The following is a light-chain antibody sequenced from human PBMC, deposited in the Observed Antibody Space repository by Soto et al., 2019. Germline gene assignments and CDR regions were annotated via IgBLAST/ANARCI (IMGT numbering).Light chain of an antibody. CDR3: QQSFRFPLT. CDR2: WAS. Sequence: DIVMTQSPEFLAVSLGVRATINCKSSQSVLYSSNNKNYLGWYQQRPGQPPKLLIYWASTRESGVTDRFSASGSGTDFTLTISSLKAEDVAVYFCQQSFRFPLTFGGGTRVEIK. V-gene: IGKV4-1*01. CDR1: QSVLYSSNNKNY. J-gene: IGKJ4*01.